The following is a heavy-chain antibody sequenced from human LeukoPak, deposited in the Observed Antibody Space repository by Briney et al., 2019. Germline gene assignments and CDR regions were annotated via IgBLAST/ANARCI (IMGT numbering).Heavy chain of an antibody. Sequence: SLKVSCKASGYTFTSYDINWVPQSTGQGREGMGWMNPNSGKTGYAQKFQGRVTITRNTSMSTAYRELSSLRSEDTAVYYCARGRGGWVYDYWGQGTLVTVSS. D-gene: IGHD3-16*01. CDR2: MNPNSGKT. CDR3: ARGRGGWVYDY. J-gene: IGHJ4*02. V-gene: IGHV1-8*03. CDR1: GYTFTSYD.